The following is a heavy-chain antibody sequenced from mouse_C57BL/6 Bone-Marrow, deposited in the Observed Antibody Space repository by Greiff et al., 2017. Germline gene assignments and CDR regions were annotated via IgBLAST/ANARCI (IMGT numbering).Heavy chain of an antibody. Sequence: QVQLQQPGAELVMPGASVKLSCKASGYTFTSYWMHWVKQRPGQGLEWIGKIDPADSDTNYNQKFKGKSTLTADTSSSTAYLQLSSLTSEDSAVYYCASGWLPFAYWGQGTLVTVSA. CDR1: GYTFTSYW. CDR3: ASGWLPFAY. V-gene: IGHV1-69*01. CDR2: IDPADSDT. J-gene: IGHJ3*01. D-gene: IGHD2-2*01.